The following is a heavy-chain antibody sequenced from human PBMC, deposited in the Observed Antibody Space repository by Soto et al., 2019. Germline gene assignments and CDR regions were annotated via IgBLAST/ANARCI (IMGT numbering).Heavy chain of an antibody. Sequence: PGGSLRLSCAASGFTFSSYWMSWVRQAPGKGLEWVANIKQDGSEKYYVDSVKGRFTISRDNAKNSLYLQMNSLRAEDTAVYYCARYGRGYSYGLDYWGQGTLVTVSS. V-gene: IGHV3-7*03. CDR3: ARYGRGYSYGLDY. J-gene: IGHJ4*02. CDR2: IKQDGSEK. CDR1: GFTFSSYW. D-gene: IGHD5-18*01.